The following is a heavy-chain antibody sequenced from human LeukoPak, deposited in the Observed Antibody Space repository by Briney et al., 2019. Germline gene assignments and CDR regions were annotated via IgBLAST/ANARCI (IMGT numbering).Heavy chain of an antibody. Sequence: GASVKVSCKASGYTFTTYGISWVRQAPGQGLEWMGWISAYNGNTNYAQKFQGRVTMTTETSTSTAYMELRSLRSDDTAVYYCARPEVGIFGVVPTRYDYWGQGTLVTVSS. CDR2: ISAYNGNT. CDR1: GYTFTTYG. CDR3: ARPEVGIFGVVPTRYDY. D-gene: IGHD3-3*01. V-gene: IGHV1-18*01. J-gene: IGHJ4*02.